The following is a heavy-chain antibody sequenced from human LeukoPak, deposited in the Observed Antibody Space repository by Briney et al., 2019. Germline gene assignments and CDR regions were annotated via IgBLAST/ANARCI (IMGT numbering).Heavy chain of an antibody. CDR3: ARGSTYYDSSGQVPFDY. CDR1: GFSFSIYA. J-gene: IGHJ4*02. V-gene: IGHV3-48*01. CDR2: ISSSSSTI. Sequence: GGSLRLSCAASGFSFSIYAMNWVRQAPGKGLEWVSYISSSSSTIYYADSVKGRFTISRDNAKNSLYLQMNSLRAEDTAVYYCARGSTYYDSSGQVPFDYWGQGTLVTVSS. D-gene: IGHD3-22*01.